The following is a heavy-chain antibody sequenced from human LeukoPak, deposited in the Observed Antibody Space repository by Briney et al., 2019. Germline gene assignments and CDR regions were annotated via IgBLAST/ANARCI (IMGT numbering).Heavy chain of an antibody. CDR1: GGSISSGGYY. V-gene: IGHV4-31*03. CDR3: AALSLGYCSSTSCYVRDH. D-gene: IGHD2-2*01. Sequence: SETLSLTCTVSGGSISSGGYYWSWIRQHPGKGLEWIGYIYYSGSTYYNPSLKSRVTISVDTSKNQFSLKLSSVTAADTAVYYCAALSLGYCSSTSCYVRDHWGQGTLVTVSS. J-gene: IGHJ4*02. CDR2: IYYSGST.